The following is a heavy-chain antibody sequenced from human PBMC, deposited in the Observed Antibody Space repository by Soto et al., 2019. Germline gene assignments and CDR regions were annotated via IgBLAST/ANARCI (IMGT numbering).Heavy chain of an antibody. Sequence: QLQLQESGPGLVKPSETLSLTCTVSGGSISNNSYYWGCIRQPPGKGLEWIGSIYYSGSTYYNPSLKSRVTISVDTSKNQFSLNLSSVTAADTAVYYCAPTSYYDSSGYPRGSVDVWGQGTTVTVSS. CDR2: IYYSGST. CDR3: APTSYYDSSGYPRGSVDV. J-gene: IGHJ6*02. V-gene: IGHV4-39*01. CDR1: GGSISNNSYY. D-gene: IGHD3-22*01.